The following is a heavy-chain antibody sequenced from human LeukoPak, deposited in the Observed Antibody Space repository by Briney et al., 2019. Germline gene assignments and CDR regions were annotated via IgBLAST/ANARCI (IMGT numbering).Heavy chain of an antibody. CDR1: GFTFSHFA. CDR2: INYNGADT. Sequence: GGSLRLSCAASGFTFSHFAMNWIRHAPGKGLEWVSFINYNGADTNYADPVKGRFTVSRDNSKNTLYLRMTSLRAEDTGTYYCAKDIRTCCWGQGTQVTVSS. CDR3: AKDIRTCC. V-gene: IGHV3-23*01. D-gene: IGHD3-10*01. J-gene: IGHJ4*02.